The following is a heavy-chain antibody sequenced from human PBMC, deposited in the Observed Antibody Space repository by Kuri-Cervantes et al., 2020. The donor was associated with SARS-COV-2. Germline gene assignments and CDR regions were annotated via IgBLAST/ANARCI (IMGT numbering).Heavy chain of an antibody. D-gene: IGHD2-2*02. CDR2: ISSSGSTI. CDR3: TTDLPNPTYPRYYYYYYGMDV. J-gene: IGHJ6*02. CDR1: GFTFSDYY. Sequence: GESLKISCAASGFTFSDYYMSWIRQAPGKGLEWVSYISSSGSTIYYADSVKGRFTISRDNAKNSLYLQMNSLRAEDTAVYYCTTDLPNPTYPRYYYYYYGMDVWGQGTTVTVSS. V-gene: IGHV3-11*01.